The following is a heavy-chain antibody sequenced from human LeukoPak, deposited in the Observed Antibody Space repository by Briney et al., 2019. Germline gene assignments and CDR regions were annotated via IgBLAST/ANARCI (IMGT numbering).Heavy chain of an antibody. D-gene: IGHD3-3*01. V-gene: IGHV1-46*01. J-gene: IGHJ4*02. CDR2: IYPRDGST. Sequence: ASVKVSCKASGYTFTSNYIHWVRQAPGQGLEWMGMIYPRDGSTSYAQKFQGRVTVTRDTSTSTVHMELSGLRSEDTAVYYCAIGYYPPGGLDYWGQGTLVTVSS. CDR1: GYTFTSNY. CDR3: AIGYYPPGGLDY.